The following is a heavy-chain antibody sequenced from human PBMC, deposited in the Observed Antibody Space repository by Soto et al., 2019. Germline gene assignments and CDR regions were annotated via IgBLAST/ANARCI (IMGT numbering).Heavy chain of an antibody. CDR2: IYYSGST. Sequence: QVQLQESGPGLVKPSQTLSLTCTVSGGSISSGGYYWSWIRQHPGKGLEWIGYIYYSGSTYYNPSLKSRVTIAVDTSKNQFSLKLSSVTAADTAVYYCARETNTMVRGNWFDPWGQGTLVTVSS. J-gene: IGHJ5*02. V-gene: IGHV4-31*03. CDR1: GGSISSGGYY. CDR3: ARETNTMVRGNWFDP. D-gene: IGHD3-10*01.